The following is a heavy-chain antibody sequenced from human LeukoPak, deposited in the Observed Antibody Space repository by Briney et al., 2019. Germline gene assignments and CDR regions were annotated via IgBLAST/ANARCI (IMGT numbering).Heavy chain of an antibody. J-gene: IGHJ5*02. CDR2: IYTSGST. D-gene: IGHD3-3*01. V-gene: IGHV4-4*07. Sequence: SETLSLTCTVSGGSISSYYWSWIRQPAGKGLEWIGRIYTSGSTNYNPSLKSRVTISVDTSKNQFSLKLSSVTAADTAVYYCASTPFWSGEYNWFDPWGQGTLVTVSS. CDR1: GGSISSYY. CDR3: ASTPFWSGEYNWFDP.